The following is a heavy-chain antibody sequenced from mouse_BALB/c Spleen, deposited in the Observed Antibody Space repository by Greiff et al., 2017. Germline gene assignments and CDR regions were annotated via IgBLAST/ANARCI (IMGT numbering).Heavy chain of an antibody. V-gene: IGHV1-15*01. CDR3: TRYGYYAMDY. CDR2: IDPETGGT. J-gene: IGHJ4*01. CDR1: GYTFTDYE. D-gene: IGHD1-1*02. Sequence: VQLQQSGAELVRPGASVTLSCKASGYTFTDYEMHWVKQTPVHGLEWIGAIDPETGGTAYNQKFKGKATLTADKSSSTAYMELRSLTSEDSAVYYCTRYGYYAMDYWGQGTSVTVSS.